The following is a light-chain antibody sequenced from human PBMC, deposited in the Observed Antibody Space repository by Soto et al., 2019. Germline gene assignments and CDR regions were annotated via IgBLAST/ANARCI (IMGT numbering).Light chain of an antibody. J-gene: IGLJ1*01. CDR1: SSNIGAGYD. V-gene: IGLV1-40*01. CDR2: GNS. CDR3: QSYDSSLVV. Sequence: VLTPPPSVSGAPGQRVTISCTGSSSNIGAGYDVHWYQQLPGTAPKLLIYGNSNRPSGVPDRFSGSKSGTSASLAITGLQAEDEADYYCQSYDSSLVVFGTGTKVTVL.